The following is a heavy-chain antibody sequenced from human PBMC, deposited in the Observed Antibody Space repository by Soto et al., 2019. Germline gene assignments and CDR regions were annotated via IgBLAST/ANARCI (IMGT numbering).Heavy chain of an antibody. Sequence: SETLSLTCTVSGGSVSSGSYYWSWIRQPPGKGLEWIGYIYYSGSTNYNPSLKSRLTISLDTSKNQFSLKLDSVTAADTAVYYCAAMFLDPIRGSDYWGQGTLVNVPQ. CDR2: IYYSGST. CDR3: AAMFLDPIRGSDY. D-gene: IGHD3-10*02. CDR1: GGSVSSGSYY. J-gene: IGHJ4*02. V-gene: IGHV4-61*01.